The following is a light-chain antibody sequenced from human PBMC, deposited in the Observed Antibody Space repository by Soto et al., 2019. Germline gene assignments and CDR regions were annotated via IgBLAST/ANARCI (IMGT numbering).Light chain of an antibody. V-gene: IGLV2-8*01. CDR3: SSYAGNRGV. CDR2: EGF. CDR1: SSDVGGYNY. J-gene: IGLJ2*01. Sequence: QTALTQPPSAYGSPGQSVTISCTGTSSDVGGYNYVSWYQQHPGKAPKLMIYEGFKRPSGVPDRFSGSKSGNTASLTVSGLQAEDEADYYRSSYAGNRGVFGGGTKLTVL.